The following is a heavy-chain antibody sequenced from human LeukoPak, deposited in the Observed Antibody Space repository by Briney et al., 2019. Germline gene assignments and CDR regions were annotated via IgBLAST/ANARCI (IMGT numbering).Heavy chain of an antibody. J-gene: IGHJ4*02. CDR2: ISGSGDNT. CDR3: VHLGIVVGGRGSGR. Sequence: PGGSLRLSCAASGFTFSSYAMSWVRQAPGKGLEWVSSISGSGDNTFNADSVKGRVTISRDNSKNTLFLQMNSLGVEDTAVYYCVHLGIVVGGRGSGRWGQGTLVTVSS. D-gene: IGHD2-2*01. CDR1: GFTFSSYA. V-gene: IGHV3-23*01.